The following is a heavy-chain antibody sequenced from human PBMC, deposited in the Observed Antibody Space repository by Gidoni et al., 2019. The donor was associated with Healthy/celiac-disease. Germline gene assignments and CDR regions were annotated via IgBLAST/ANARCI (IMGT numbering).Heavy chain of an antibody. CDR1: GYTFTGYY. CDR3: ARIANHPDYCDGMDV. V-gene: IGHV1-2*05. CDR2: INPNIGGT. J-gene: IGHJ6*02. Sequence: QLQLLQSGAEVKKPAASAKVSCTASGYTFTGYYMHWVRQAAGQGLEWMRRINPNIGGTKNAQKFQGKVTMTRDTSMSTAYMELGRLGYYGAGVYYCARIANHPDYCDGMDVWGQGTTVTVSS.